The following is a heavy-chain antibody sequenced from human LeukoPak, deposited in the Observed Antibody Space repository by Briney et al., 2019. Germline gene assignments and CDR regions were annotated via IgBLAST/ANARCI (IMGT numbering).Heavy chain of an antibody. J-gene: IGHJ6*02. CDR2: IDSGGTT. CDR1: GSTVSNSY. V-gene: IGHV3-66*01. Sequence: GGSLRLSCAASGSTVSNSYMTWVRQAPGKGLEWFSVIDSGGTTHYADSVKGRFTISRDNSKNTLYLQMNSLRVEDAAVYFCARNIRNYYGMDVWGQGTTVTVSS. CDR3: ARNIRNYYGMDV. D-gene: IGHD2/OR15-2a*01.